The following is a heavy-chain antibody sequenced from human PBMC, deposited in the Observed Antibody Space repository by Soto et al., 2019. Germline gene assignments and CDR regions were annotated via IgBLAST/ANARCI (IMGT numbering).Heavy chain of an antibody. CDR3: TRADSDVVILPDVRPLFDL. Sequence: QVQLVQSGAEVKKPGASVKVSCKTSGYDFFKYNMHWVRQAPGQGLEWMGVINPNGGYTRHAQKFHGIVIMTRDTSSKIVYMELSGLTSADTAMYYCTRADSDVVILPDVRPLFDLWGQGALVTVSS. CDR2: INPNGGYT. CDR1: GYDFFKYN. V-gene: IGHV1-46*01. J-gene: IGHJ4*02. D-gene: IGHD2-21*02.